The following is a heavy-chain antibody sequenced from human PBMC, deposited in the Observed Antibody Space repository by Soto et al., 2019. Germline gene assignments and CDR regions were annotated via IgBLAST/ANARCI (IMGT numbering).Heavy chain of an antibody. V-gene: IGHV4-34*01. CDR1: GGSFSGYY. D-gene: IGHD6-6*01. CDR3: ARGADSSSSGHYYYMDV. J-gene: IGHJ6*03. CDR2: INHSGST. Sequence: SETLSLTCAVYGGSFSGYYWSWIRQPPGKGLEWIGEINHSGSTNYNPSLKSRVTISVDTSKNQFSLKLSSVTAADTAVYYCARGADSSSSGHYYYMDVWGKGTTVTVSS.